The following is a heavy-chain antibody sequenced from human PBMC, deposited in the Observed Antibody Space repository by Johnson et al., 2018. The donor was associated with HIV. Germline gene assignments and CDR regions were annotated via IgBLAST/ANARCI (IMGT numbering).Heavy chain of an antibody. CDR3: ARALTTDAFDI. J-gene: IGHJ3*02. CDR2: ISYDGSNK. D-gene: IGHD4-17*01. CDR1: GFTFSSYG. V-gene: IGHV3-30*03. Sequence: VQLVESGGGVVQPGGSLRLSCAASGFTFSSYGMHWVRQAPGKGLEWVAVISYDGSNKYYADSVKGRFTISRDNSKNTLYLQMNSLRAEDTAVYYCARALTTDAFDIWGQGTMVTVSS.